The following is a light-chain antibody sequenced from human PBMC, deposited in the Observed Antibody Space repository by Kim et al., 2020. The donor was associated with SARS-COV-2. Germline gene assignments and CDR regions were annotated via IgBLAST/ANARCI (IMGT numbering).Light chain of an antibody. CDR1: NSCVGSYNY. V-gene: IGLV2-14*03. J-gene: IGLJ2*01. Sequence: GQSITSSCAGTNSCVGSYNYVSWYQQHPGKAPKVMIYDVSNRPSGVSDRFSGSKSGNTASLTISGLQAEDEADYFCSSYTTSTSVVFGGGTKVTVL. CDR3: SSYTTSTSVV. CDR2: DVS.